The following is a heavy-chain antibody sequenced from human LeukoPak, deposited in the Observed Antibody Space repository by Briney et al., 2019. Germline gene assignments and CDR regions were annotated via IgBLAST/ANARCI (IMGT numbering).Heavy chain of an antibody. CDR2: IYYSGSA. J-gene: IGHJ5*02. CDR1: GGSISSGDYS. D-gene: IGHD3-9*01. V-gene: IGHV4-30-4*01. Sequence: SETLSLTCTVSGGSISSGDYSWSWIRQPPGKGLEWIGYIYYSGSAYYNPSLKSRVTISVDTSKNQFSLKLGSVTAADTAVYYCAREDHDILTGYPNWFDPWGQGTLVTVSS. CDR3: AREDHDILTGYPNWFDP.